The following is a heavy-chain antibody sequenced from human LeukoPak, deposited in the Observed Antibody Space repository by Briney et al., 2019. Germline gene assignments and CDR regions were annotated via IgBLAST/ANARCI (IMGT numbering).Heavy chain of an antibody. J-gene: IGHJ4*02. CDR3: AGSPVVSAVWFFDF. V-gene: IGHV5-51*01. D-gene: IGHD2-15*01. Sequence: GESLKISCKGSGYSFTNYWVGWVRQMPGKGLEWMGIIYPSDSDTRYSPSFQGQVTISADKSINTAYLQWSSLKASDTGIYYCAGSPVVSAVWFFDFWGQGTLVTVSS. CDR1: GYSFTNYW. CDR2: IYPSDSDT.